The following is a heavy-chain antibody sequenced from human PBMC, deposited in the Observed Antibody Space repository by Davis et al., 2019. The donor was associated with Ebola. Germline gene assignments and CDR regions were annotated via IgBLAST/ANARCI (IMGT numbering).Heavy chain of an antibody. CDR2: ISSSSSYI. D-gene: IGHD3-16*01. V-gene: IGHV3-21*01. CDR3: ARGAMGGDYVGY. J-gene: IGHJ4*02. Sequence: GESLKISCAASGFTFSSYSMNWVRQAPGKGLEWVSSISSSSSYIYYADSVKGRFTISRDNAKNSLYLQMNSLRAEDTAVYYCARGAMGGDYVGYWGQGTLVTVSS. CDR1: GFTFSSYS.